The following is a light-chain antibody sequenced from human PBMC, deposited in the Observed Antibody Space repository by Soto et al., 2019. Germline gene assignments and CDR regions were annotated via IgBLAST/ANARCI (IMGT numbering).Light chain of an antibody. CDR1: PSNIGSNT. CDR3: AAWDESLTAFV. CDR2: AHS. J-gene: IGLJ1*01. V-gene: IGLV1-44*01. Sequence: QSALTQPPSASGTPGQRVSISCSGSPSNIGSNTVSWFQQLSGAAPKLLIYAHSQRPSGVPDRFSGSRSGNSASLAISGLQSEHEADYYCAAWDESLTAFVLGNGTKVTVL.